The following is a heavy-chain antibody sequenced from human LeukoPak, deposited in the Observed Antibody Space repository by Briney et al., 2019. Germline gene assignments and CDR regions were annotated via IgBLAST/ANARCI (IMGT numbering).Heavy chain of an antibody. CDR2: IIGSGGNT. CDR1: GFTFNNYA. Sequence: PGGSLRLSCAASGFTFNNYAMTWVRQAPGKGLEWVSTIIGSGGNTDYADSVKGRFTTSRDNSKDTLFLQMDSLRVEDTAVYYCATFCSGGDCYSFAPWGQGTLVTVSS. D-gene: IGHD2-15*01. CDR3: ATFCSGGDCYSFAP. V-gene: IGHV3-23*01. J-gene: IGHJ5*02.